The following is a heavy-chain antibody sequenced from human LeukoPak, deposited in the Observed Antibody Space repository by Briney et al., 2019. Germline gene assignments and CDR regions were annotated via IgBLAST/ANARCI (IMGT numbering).Heavy chain of an antibody. Sequence: GGSLGLSCAASGFTVSSNYMSWVRQAPGKGLEWVSVIYSGGSTYYADSVKGRFTISRDNSKNTLYLQMNSLRAEDTAVYYCARDGAGRRFFDYWGQGTLVTVSS. CDR3: ARDGAGRRFFDY. CDR2: IYSGGST. V-gene: IGHV3-53*01. CDR1: GFTVSSNY. D-gene: IGHD3-10*01. J-gene: IGHJ4*02.